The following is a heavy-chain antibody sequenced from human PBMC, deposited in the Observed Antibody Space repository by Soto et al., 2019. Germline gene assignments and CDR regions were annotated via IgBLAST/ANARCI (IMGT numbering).Heavy chain of an antibody. CDR2: ISYDGSNK. D-gene: IGHD2-21*02. CDR1: GFTFSSYG. J-gene: IGHJ4*02. CDR3: AKESAALIVVVTQTDY. Sequence: QVQLVESGGGVVQPGRSLRLSCAASGFTFSSYGMHWVRQAPGKGLEWVAVISYDGSNKYYADSVKGRFTISRDNSKNRLYLQMNSLRVEDTAVYYCAKESAALIVVVTQTDYWGQGTLVTVSS. V-gene: IGHV3-30*18.